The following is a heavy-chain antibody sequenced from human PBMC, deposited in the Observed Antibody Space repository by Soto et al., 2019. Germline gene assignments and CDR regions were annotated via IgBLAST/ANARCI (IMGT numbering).Heavy chain of an antibody. J-gene: IGHJ4*02. D-gene: IGHD2-2*03. V-gene: IGHV5-51*01. Sequence: PGESLKISCKGSGYSFTSYWIGWVRQMPGKGLEWMGIIYPGDSDTRYSPSFQGQVTISADKSISTAYLQWSSLKASDTAMYYCARQSQSWMAAERFWGQGTLVTVSS. CDR1: GYSFTSYW. CDR2: IYPGDSDT. CDR3: ARQSQSWMAAERF.